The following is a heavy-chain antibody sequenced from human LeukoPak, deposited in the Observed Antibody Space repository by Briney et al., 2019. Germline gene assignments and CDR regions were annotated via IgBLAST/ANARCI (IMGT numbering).Heavy chain of an antibody. CDR1: GDSVSSNSGT. CDR3: ARGKSKRLDV. D-gene: IGHD5/OR15-5a*01. V-gene: IGHV6-1*01. J-gene: IGHJ6*02. CDR2: TYYGSKWYS. Sequence: SQTLSLTCAISGDSVSSNSGTWNWIRQSPSRGLEWLGRTYYGSKWYSGYAVSVKSRITINPDTSKNLFSLQLNSVTPEDTAVYYCARGKSKRLDVWGQGTTVTVSS.